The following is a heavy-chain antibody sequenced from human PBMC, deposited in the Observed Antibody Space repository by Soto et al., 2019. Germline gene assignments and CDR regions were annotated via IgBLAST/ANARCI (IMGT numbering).Heavy chain of an antibody. Sequence: QVQLVQSAAEVKQHGSSVKVSCKGSGGTFNRHTITWVRQAPGQGLEWLGRIIPLFGIESYAQNVQGTVTTNAYKTTSTNYMELCRLSSEDTAVYYCARDSCRSYVVPAAISTTDVWGQGATVAVSS. D-gene: IGHD2-2*01. V-gene: IGHV1-69*08. CDR3: ARDSCRSYVVPAAISTTDV. CDR1: GGTFNRHT. CDR2: IIPLFGIE. J-gene: IGHJ6*02.